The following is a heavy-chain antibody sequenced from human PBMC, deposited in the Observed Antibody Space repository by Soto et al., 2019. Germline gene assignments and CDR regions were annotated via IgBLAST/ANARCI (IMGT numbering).Heavy chain of an antibody. CDR1: GFTFSSYE. CDR3: XRDPDYYDSSGYLAFDI. D-gene: IGHD3-22*01. Sequence: GGSLRLSCAASGFTFSSYEMNWVRQAPGKGLEWVSYISSSGSTIYYADSVKGRFTISRDNAKNSLYLQMNSLRAEDTAVYYCXRDPDYYDSSGYLAFDIWGQGTMVTVSS. J-gene: IGHJ3*02. V-gene: IGHV3-48*03. CDR2: ISSSGSTI.